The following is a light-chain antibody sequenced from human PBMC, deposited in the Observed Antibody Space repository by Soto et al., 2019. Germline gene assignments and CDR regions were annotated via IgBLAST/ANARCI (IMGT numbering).Light chain of an antibody. V-gene: IGKV1-5*01. CDR1: QIVGTW. Sequence: DIQTTQSPSTLSASVGDRVTITCRASQIVGTWLAWYQQKSGKAPKLLIYDASSLKNGVPSRFSGSGSGTEFTLTISSLQPDDFATYYCQHYSSYSRTFGQGTKVDIK. J-gene: IGKJ1*01. CDR2: DAS. CDR3: QHYSSYSRT.